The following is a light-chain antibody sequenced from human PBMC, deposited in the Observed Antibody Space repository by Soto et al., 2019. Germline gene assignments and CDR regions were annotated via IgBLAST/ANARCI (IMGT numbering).Light chain of an antibody. J-gene: IGKJ5*01. CDR1: PSVSGS. CDR2: DAS. V-gene: IGKV3-11*01. CDR3: QQRYDWPIT. Sequence: PGARATLFCRASPSVSGSLAWYQQRPGQAPRLLIYDASYRATRIPARFSGSGSGTDFTLTISSLEPEDFAVYYCQQRYDWPITFGQGTRLEI.